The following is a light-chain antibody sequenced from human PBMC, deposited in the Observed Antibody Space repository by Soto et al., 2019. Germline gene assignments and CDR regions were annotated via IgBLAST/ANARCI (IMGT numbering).Light chain of an antibody. J-gene: IGKJ4*01. CDR1: QSVSSN. CDR3: QQYNNWPPLT. Sequence: EIVMTQSPATLSVSPGERATLSCRASQSVSSNLAWYQQKPGQAPRLLIYGASTRATGIPARFSGSGSGTEFTLTISSLRSEDFAVYYCQQYNNWPPLTFGGGTKVEMK. V-gene: IGKV3-15*01. CDR2: GAS.